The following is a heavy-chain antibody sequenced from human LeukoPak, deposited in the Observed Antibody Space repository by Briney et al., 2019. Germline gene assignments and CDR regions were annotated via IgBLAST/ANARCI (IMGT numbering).Heavy chain of an antibody. V-gene: IGHV3-48*04. CDR1: GFTFSDYS. J-gene: IGHJ5*02. D-gene: IGHD3-16*02. CDR3: ARTPALGSYRYTVWFDP. Sequence: PGGSLRLSCAASGFTFSDYSMNWVRQAPGKGLEWISYIGIDSGNTNYADSVKGRFTISRDNAKNSLYLQMNSLRAEDTAVYYCARTPALGSYRYTVWFDPWGQGTLVTVSS. CDR2: IGIDSGNT.